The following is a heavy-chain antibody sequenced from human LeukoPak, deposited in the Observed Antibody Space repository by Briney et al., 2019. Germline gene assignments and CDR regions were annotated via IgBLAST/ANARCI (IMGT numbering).Heavy chain of an antibody. J-gene: IGHJ2*01. Sequence: PSETLSLTCLVSGGSVSGYYWSWIRQPPGTGLEWIGYIYYSGSTNYNPSLKSRVTISVDTSKNQFSLKLSSVTAADTAVYYCARDPDYYDSSGSSGYFDLWGRGTLVTVSS. D-gene: IGHD3-22*01. CDR1: GGSVSGYY. V-gene: IGHV4-59*02. CDR3: ARDPDYYDSSGSSGYFDL. CDR2: IYYSGST.